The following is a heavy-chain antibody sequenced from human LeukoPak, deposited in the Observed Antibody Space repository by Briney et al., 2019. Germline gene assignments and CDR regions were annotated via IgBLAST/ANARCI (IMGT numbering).Heavy chain of an antibody. CDR1: GGSISSSNW. Sequence: TSETLSLTCAVSGGSISSSNWWSWVRPPPGKGLEWIGEIYHSGSTNYDPSLKSRVTISVDKSKNQFSLKLSSVTAADTAVYYCARDVAYYDFWSGYSDYYYYMDVWGKGTTVTVSS. V-gene: IGHV4-4*02. J-gene: IGHJ6*03. D-gene: IGHD3-3*01. CDR3: ARDVAYYDFWSGYSDYYYYMDV. CDR2: IYHSGST.